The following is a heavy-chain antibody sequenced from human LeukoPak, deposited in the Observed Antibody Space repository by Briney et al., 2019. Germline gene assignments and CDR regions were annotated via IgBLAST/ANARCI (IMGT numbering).Heavy chain of an antibody. Sequence: GRSLRLSCAASGFTFSSYGMHWVRQAPGKGLEWVSSISSGSSYVYYADSLKGRFTISRDNAKNSLYLQINSLRAEDTAVYYCARDVAARPTYHGMDVWGQGTTVTVSS. CDR2: ISSGSSYV. V-gene: IGHV3-21*01. CDR3: ARDVAARPTYHGMDV. D-gene: IGHD6-6*01. J-gene: IGHJ6*02. CDR1: GFTFSSYG.